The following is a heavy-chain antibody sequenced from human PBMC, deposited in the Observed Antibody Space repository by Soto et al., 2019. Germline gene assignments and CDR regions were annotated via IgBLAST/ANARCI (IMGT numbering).Heavy chain of an antibody. D-gene: IGHD4-4*01. J-gene: IGHJ6*02. V-gene: IGHV1-2*04. CDR1: GYTFTGYY. CDR2: INPNSGGT. Sequence: ASVKVSCKASGYTFTGYYMHWVRQAPGQGLEWMGWINPNSGGTNYAQKFQGWTTMTRDTSISTAYMELSRLRSDDTAVYYCARSASFTTVIQHYYYYGMDVWGQGTTVTVSS. CDR3: ARSASFTTVIQHYYYYGMDV.